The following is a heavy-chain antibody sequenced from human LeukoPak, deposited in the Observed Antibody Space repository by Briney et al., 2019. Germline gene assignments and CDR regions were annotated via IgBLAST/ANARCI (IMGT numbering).Heavy chain of an antibody. J-gene: IGHJ4*02. Sequence: ASVKVSCKASGGTFSSYAISWVRQAPGQGLEWMGGIIPIFGTANYAQKFQGRVTITADESTSTAYMELSSLRSEDTAVYYCARDWVDTAMDPTSSFDYWGQGTLVTVSS. V-gene: IGHV1-69*13. CDR1: GGTFSSYA. D-gene: IGHD5-18*01. CDR2: IIPIFGTA. CDR3: ARDWVDTAMDPTSSFDY.